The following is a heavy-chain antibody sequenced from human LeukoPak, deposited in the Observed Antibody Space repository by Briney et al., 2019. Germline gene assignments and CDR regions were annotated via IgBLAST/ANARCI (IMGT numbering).Heavy chain of an antibody. CDR3: AGEKFDI. CDR1: GFTFIRDA. J-gene: IGHJ3*02. Sequence: GGSLRLSCTASGFTFIRDALEWVRQAPGKGLEGGAVIADDGSLKVYADSVKGRFTVSRDNSNNSVYLKMNSLKSEDTAVYYCAGEKFDIWGQGTMVTVSA. V-gene: IGHV3-30*04. CDR2: IADDGSLK.